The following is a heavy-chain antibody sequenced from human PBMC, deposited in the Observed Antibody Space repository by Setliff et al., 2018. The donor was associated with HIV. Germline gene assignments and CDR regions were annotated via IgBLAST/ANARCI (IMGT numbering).Heavy chain of an antibody. Sequence: SGPTLVNPTQTLTLACTFSGLSLSTSGVGVGWIRQSPGKALEWLAFIYWNNNKHYSTSLKSRLTVTKDTSKNRVVFTMTNMDPVDAATYYCAYSGRQLRGPYFDFWGQGTPVTVSS. CDR3: AYSGRQLRGPYFDF. V-gene: IGHV2-5*01. CDR2: IYWNNNK. J-gene: IGHJ4*02. D-gene: IGHD1-1*01. CDR1: GLSLSTSGVG.